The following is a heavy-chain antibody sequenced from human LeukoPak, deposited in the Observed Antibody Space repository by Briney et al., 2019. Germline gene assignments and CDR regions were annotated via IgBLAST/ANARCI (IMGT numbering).Heavy chain of an antibody. J-gene: IGHJ4*02. D-gene: IGHD2-15*01. CDR2: ISAYNGNT. CDR1: GYTFTSYG. V-gene: IGHV1-18*01. Sequence: ASVNVSCKASGYTFTSYGISWVRQAPGQGLEWMGWISAYNGNTNYAQKLQGRVTMTTDTSTSTAYMELRSLRSDDTAVYYCARERGYCSGGSCYDRADYWGQGTLVTVSS. CDR3: ARERGYCSGGSCYDRADY.